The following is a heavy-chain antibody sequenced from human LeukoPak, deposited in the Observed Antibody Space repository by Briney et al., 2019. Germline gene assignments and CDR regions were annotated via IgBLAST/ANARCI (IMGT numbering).Heavy chain of an antibody. V-gene: IGHV3-30*03. D-gene: IGHD2-15*01. J-gene: IGHJ4*02. CDR3: ARGVVVVAATHFDY. CDR2: ISYDGSNK. CDR1: GFTFSSYG. Sequence: PGGSLRLSCAASGFTFSSYGMHWVRQAPGKGLEWVAVISYDGSNKYYADSVKGRFTISRDNSKNTLYLQMNSLRAEDTAVYYCARGVVVVAATHFDYWGQGTLVTVSS.